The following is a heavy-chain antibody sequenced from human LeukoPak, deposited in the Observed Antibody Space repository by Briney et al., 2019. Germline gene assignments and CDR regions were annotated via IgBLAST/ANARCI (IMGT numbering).Heavy chain of an antibody. CDR1: GFTFSSYG. V-gene: IGHV3-33*08. J-gene: IGHJ4*02. CDR2: IWNDRSNK. Sequence: GTSLRLSCAGSGFTFSSYGMHWVRLAPGKGLEWVAIIWNDRSNKFYADSVKGRFTISRDSSKNTLYLQMNSLRAEDTAVYYCARGKREVLNTRVFDYWGQGTLVTVSS. CDR3: ARGKREVLNTRVFDY. D-gene: IGHD1-26*01.